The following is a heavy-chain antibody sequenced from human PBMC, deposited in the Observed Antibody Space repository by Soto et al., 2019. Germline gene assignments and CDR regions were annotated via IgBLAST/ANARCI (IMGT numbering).Heavy chain of an antibody. CDR2: IYHSGST. CDR1: GVSISSGGYS. D-gene: IGHD3-10*01. CDR3: ARDRLYYGSGSYYKGYFDY. V-gene: IGHV4-30-2*01. Sequence: SETLSLTCAVSGVSISSGGYSWSWIRQPPGKGLEWIGYIYHSGSTYYNPSLKSRVTISVDRSKNQFSLKLSSVTAADTAVYYCARDRLYYGSGSYYKGYFDYWGQGTLVTVSS. J-gene: IGHJ4*02.